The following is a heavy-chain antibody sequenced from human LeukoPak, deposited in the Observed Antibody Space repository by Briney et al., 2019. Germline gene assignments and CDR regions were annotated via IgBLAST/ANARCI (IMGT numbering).Heavy chain of an antibody. V-gene: IGHV3-30-3*01. J-gene: IGHJ5*02. D-gene: IGHD2-2*02. CDR3: ARDRGPVVPAAINWFDP. CDR1: GFTFSSYA. Sequence: GGSLRLSCAASGFTFSSYAMHWVRQAPGKGLEWVAVISYDGSNKYYADSVKGRFTISRDNSKNTLYLQMDSLRAEDTAVYYCARDRGPVVPAAINWFDPWGQGTLVTVSS. CDR2: ISYDGSNK.